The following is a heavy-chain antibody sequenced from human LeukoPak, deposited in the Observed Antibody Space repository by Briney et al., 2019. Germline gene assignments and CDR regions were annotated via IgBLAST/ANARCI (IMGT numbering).Heavy chain of an antibody. J-gene: IGHJ6*02. Sequence: GGSLRLSCAASGFGFSSYTMSWVRRAPGKGLEWVSSIGDNSTYIHYGDSVKGRFTISRDNANKVVYLQMNSLRGEDTAVYYCARAYYDSLTGFYLDGMDVWGQGTTVIVSS. D-gene: IGHD3-9*01. V-gene: IGHV3-21*01. CDR2: IGDNSTYI. CDR3: ARAYYDSLTGFYLDGMDV. CDR1: GFGFSSYT.